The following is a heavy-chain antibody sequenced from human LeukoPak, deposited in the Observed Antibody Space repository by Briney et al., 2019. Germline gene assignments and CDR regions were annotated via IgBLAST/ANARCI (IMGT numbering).Heavy chain of an antibody. D-gene: IGHD3-10*01. CDR1: GFTFSSYE. CDR3: ARALAGSSHDY. CDR2: INGKSDYT. Sequence: GGSLRLSCGASGFTFSSYEMNWVRQAPGKGLEWVSYINGKSDYTNYADSVRGRFAISRDNAKNSLYLQVNSLRTEDTAVYYCARALAGSSHDYWGQGTLVTVSS. V-gene: IGHV3-21*05. J-gene: IGHJ4*02.